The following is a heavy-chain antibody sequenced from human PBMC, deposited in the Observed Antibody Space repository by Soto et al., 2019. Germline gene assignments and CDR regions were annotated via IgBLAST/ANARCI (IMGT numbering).Heavy chain of an antibody. V-gene: IGHV3-74*01. J-gene: IGHJ4*02. D-gene: IGHD5-12*01. Sequence: EVQLVESGGGLVQFGGSLRLSCAASGFTFSSTWRHWVRQVPGKGLVWVSRIKGDGTNTGYADSVKGRFTISRDNVKNTLYLQMNSLRAEDTAVYYCARGLSGYYGFDYWGQGTLVTVSS. CDR2: IKGDGTNT. CDR3: ARGLSGYYGFDY. CDR1: GFTFSSTW.